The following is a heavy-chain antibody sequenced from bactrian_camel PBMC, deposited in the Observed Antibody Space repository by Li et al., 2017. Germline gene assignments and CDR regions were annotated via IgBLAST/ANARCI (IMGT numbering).Heavy chain of an antibody. Sequence: QLVESGGGLAQPGGSLRLSCAASAYTFKYGCMAWFRQTPGSEREGVAGIDPDEEPEYLDSVKGRFTISQDNAKNTLYLQMNSLKPEDSAMYYCAADRTCARLKSGTIDSRSQGTQVTVS. V-gene: IGHV3S6*01. CDR2: IDPDEEP. D-gene: IGHD1*01. J-gene: IGHJ4*01. CDR1: AYTFKYGC.